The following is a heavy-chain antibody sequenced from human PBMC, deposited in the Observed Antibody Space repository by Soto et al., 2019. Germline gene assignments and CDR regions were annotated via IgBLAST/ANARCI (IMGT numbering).Heavy chain of an antibody. CDR2: MFYSGTT. CDR1: GGSISSYS. D-gene: IGHD2-15*01. V-gene: IGHV4-59*01. CDR3: ARPNMWYGKILQ. J-gene: IGHJ1*01. Sequence: PSETLSLTCTVSGGSISSYSWSWIRQPPGKGLEWIGNMFYSGTTNYNPSLRSRVTMSLDTSVNQFSLRLSSVTAADTAVYYCARPNMWYGKILQWGRGTLVTVSS.